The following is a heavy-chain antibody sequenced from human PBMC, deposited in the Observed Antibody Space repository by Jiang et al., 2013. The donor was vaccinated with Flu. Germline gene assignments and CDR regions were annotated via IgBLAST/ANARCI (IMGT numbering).Heavy chain of an antibody. CDR2: ISWNSGSI. V-gene: IGHV3-9*01. CDR1: GFTFDDYA. J-gene: IGHJ4*02. Sequence: VQLVESGGGLVQPGRSLRLSCAASGFTFDDYAMHWVRQAPGKGLEWVSGISWNSGSIGYADSVKGRFTISRDNAKNSLYLQMNSLRAEDTALYYCAKAGSSWYSYYFDYWGQGTLVTVSS. CDR3: AKAGSSWYSYYFDY. D-gene: IGHD6-13*01.